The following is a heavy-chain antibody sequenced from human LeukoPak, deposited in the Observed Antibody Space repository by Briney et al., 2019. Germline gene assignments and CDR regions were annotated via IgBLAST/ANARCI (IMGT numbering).Heavy chain of an antibody. J-gene: IGHJ6*02. CDR1: GGSISSSSYY. D-gene: IGHD3-22*01. Sequence: SETLSLTCTVSGGSISSSSYYWGWIRQPPGKGLEWIGSIYYSGSTYYNPSLKSRVTISVDTSKNQFSLKLSSVTAADTAVYYCASGGRHYYDSSGYFPYYYYGMDVWGQGTTVTVSS. CDR2: IYYSGST. V-gene: IGHV4-39*07. CDR3: ASGGRHYYDSSGYFPYYYYGMDV.